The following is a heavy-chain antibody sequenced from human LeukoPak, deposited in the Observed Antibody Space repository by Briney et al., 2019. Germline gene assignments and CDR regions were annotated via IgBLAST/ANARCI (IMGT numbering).Heavy chain of an antibody. J-gene: IGHJ4*02. Sequence: SVKVSCKASGYTFTGYYMHWVRQAPGQGLEWMGWINPNSGGTNYAQKFQGRVTMTRDTSISTAYMELSRLRSDDTAVYYCARGGDDSSGYDLAGVDYWGQGTLVTVSS. D-gene: IGHD3-22*01. CDR3: ARGGDDSSGYDLAGVDY. V-gene: IGHV1-2*02. CDR1: GYTFTGYY. CDR2: INPNSGGT.